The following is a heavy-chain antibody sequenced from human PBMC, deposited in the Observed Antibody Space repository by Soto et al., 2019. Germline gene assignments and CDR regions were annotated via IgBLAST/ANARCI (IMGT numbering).Heavy chain of an antibody. CDR1: AFMLSPCT. D-gene: IGHD2-2*01. CDR3: AKLGLIIGVVLCYIDV. Sequence: ERSFXVPCAAYAFMLSPCTLSWGRQPPGKGMEWVSAISGSGGSTYYADSVKGRFTISRDNSKNTLYLQMNSLRAEDTAVYYCAKLGLIIGVVLCYIDVCGQTPTVTVS. CDR2: ISGSGGST. V-gene: IGHV3-23*01. J-gene: IGHJ6*03.